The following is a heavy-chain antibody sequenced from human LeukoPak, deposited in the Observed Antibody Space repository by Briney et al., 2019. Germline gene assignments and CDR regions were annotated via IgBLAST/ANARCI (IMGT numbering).Heavy chain of an antibody. Sequence: GGSRTLSCAASGFTVITNDMTWVRQAPGKGLEWVSVLYSDGNTKYADSVQGRFTISRDNSKNTLYLEMNSLSPDDTAVYYCARGVEPLAANTLAYWGQGTLVTVSS. CDR2: LYSDGNT. CDR1: GFTVITND. V-gene: IGHV3-53*01. CDR3: ARGVEPLAANTLAY. D-gene: IGHD1-14*01. J-gene: IGHJ4*02.